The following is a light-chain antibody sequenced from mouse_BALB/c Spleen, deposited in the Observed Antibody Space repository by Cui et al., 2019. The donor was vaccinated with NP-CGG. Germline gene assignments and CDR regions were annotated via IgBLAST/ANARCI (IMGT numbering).Light chain of an antibody. V-gene: IGLV1*01. CDR2: GTN. Sequence: QAVVTPESALTTSPGETVTLTCRSSTGAVTTTNYANWVQEKPDHLFTGLIGGTNNRVPGVPARFSGSLIGDKAALTITGAQTEDAAIYFCALWFSNHWVFGGGTKLTVL. J-gene: IGLJ1*01. CDR1: TGAVTTTNY. CDR3: ALWFSNHWV.